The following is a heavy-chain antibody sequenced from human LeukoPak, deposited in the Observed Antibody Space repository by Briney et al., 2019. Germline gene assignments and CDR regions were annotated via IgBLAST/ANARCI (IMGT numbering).Heavy chain of an antibody. D-gene: IGHD2-2*01. V-gene: IGHV4-38-2*02. CDR1: GYSISSGYY. CDR3: ARHQNIVVVPAAMYAFDI. J-gene: IGHJ3*02. CDR2: IYHSGST. Sequence: PSETLSLTCTVSGYSISSGYYWGWIRQPPGKGLEWIGSIYHSGSTYYNPSLKSRVTISVDTSKNQFSLKLSSVTAADTAVYYCARHQNIVVVPAAMYAFDIWGQGTMVTVSS.